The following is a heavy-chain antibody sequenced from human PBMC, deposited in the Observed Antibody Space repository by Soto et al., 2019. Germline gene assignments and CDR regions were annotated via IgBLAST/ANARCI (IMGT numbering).Heavy chain of an antibody. CDR2: ISAYNGNT. CDR1: GYTFTSYG. CDR3: ARDRYCSSTSCYTPYNWFDP. Sequence: GASVKVSCKASGYTFTSYGTSWVRQAPGQGLEWMGWISAYNGNTNYAQKLQGRVTMTTDTSTSTAYMELRSLRSDDTAVYYCARDRYCSSTSCYTPYNWFDPWGQGTLVTVSS. J-gene: IGHJ5*02. D-gene: IGHD2-2*02. V-gene: IGHV1-18*01.